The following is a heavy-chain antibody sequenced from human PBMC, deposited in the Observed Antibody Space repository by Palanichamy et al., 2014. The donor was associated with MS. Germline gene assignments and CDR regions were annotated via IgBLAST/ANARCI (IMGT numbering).Heavy chain of an antibody. CDR3: ASPKTFIAVAGTDY. D-gene: IGHD6-19*01. CDR1: GGVLQWLL. J-gene: IGHJ4*02. V-gene: IGHV4-34*01. Sequence: QVQLQQWGAGLLKPSETLSLTCAVYGGVLQWLLLELDPPAPREGAGVDWGNQIIVEAPTTTRPLKSRVTISVDTSKNQXSLKLSSVTAADTAVYYCASPKTFIAVAGTDYWGQGTLVTVSS. CDR2: QIIVEAP.